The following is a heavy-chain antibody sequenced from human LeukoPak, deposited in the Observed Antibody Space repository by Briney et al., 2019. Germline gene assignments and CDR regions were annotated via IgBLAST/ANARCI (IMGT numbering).Heavy chain of an antibody. CDR1: GFTFSSYG. D-gene: IGHD6-19*01. Sequence: PGGSLRLSCAASGFTFSSYGMHWVRQAPGKGLEWVAVIWYDGSSKYYADSVKGRFTISRDNSKNTLYLQMNSLRAEDTAVYYCAKDLGSSGWYRWFDPWGQGTLVTVSS. V-gene: IGHV3-33*06. CDR2: IWYDGSSK. CDR3: AKDLGSSGWYRWFDP. J-gene: IGHJ5*02.